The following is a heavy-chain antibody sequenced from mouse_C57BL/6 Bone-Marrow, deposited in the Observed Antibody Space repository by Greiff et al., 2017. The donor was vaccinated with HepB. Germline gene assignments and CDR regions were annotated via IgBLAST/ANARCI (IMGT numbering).Heavy chain of an antibody. Sequence: VQLQQSGPELVKPGASVKISCKASGYSFTGYYMNWVKQSPEKSLEWIGEINPSTGGTTYNQKFKAKATLTVDKSSSTAFMQLKSLKSEDSAVYYCARQGGGWLLFDYWGQGTTLTVSS. CDR3: ARQGGGWLLFDY. D-gene: IGHD2-3*01. V-gene: IGHV1-42*01. CDR1: GYSFTGYY. CDR2: INPSTGGT. J-gene: IGHJ2*01.